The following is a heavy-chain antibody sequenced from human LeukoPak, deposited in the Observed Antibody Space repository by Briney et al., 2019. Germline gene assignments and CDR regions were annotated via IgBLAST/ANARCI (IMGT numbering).Heavy chain of an antibody. Sequence: ASVKVSCKASGYTFTSYDINWVRQATGQGLEWMGWMNPKSGNTGYAQKFQGRVTMTRDTSTSTVYMELSSLRSEDTAVYYCARGVYSSGWNDYWGQGTLVTVSS. J-gene: IGHJ4*02. D-gene: IGHD6-19*01. CDR1: GYTFTSYD. V-gene: IGHV1-8*01. CDR2: MNPKSGNT. CDR3: ARGVYSSGWNDY.